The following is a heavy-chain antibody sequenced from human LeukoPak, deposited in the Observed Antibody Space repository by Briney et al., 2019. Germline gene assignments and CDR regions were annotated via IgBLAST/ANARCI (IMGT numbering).Heavy chain of an antibody. CDR1: GYTFTSYG. CDR2: ISAYNGNT. CDR3: ARSDYYDSSGSY. V-gene: IGHV1-18*01. J-gene: IGHJ4*02. Sequence: ASVKLSCKASGYTFTSYGISWVRQAPGQGLEWMGWISAYNGNTNYAQKLQGRVTMTTDTSTSTAYMELRSLRSDDTAVYYCARSDYYDSSGSYWGQGTLVTVSS. D-gene: IGHD3-22*01.